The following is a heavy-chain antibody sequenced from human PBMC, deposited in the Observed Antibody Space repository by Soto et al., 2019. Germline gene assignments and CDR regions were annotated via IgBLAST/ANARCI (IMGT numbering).Heavy chain of an antibody. CDR2: ISSNGVGT. J-gene: IGHJ6*03. CDR3: ARRARPDFYYMDV. D-gene: IGHD6-6*01. CDR1: GFTLNGYA. V-gene: IGHV3-64*01. Sequence: EVQLAESGGGLAQPGGSLRLSCAASGFTLNGYAMDWVRQAPGKGLEYVSGISSNGVGTYYANSVQGRFTISRDNSKNTVYLQMGSLRPEDMAVYYCARRARPDFYYMDVWGKGTKVTVSS.